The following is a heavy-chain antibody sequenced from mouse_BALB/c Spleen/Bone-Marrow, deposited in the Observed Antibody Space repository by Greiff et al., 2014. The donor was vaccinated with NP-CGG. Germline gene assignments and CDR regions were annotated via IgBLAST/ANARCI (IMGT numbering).Heavy chain of an antibody. V-gene: IGHV1-54*01. CDR1: GYAFTNYL. J-gene: IGHJ3*01. D-gene: IGHD2-13*01. Sequence: QVQLQQSGAELVRPGPSVKVSCKASGYAFTNYLIEWVKQRPGQGLEWIGVINPGSGGTNYNEKFKGKATLTADKSSSTAYMQLSSLTSDDSAVYFCARRDYSFAYWGQGTLVTVSA. CDR2: INPGSGGT. CDR3: ARRDYSFAY.